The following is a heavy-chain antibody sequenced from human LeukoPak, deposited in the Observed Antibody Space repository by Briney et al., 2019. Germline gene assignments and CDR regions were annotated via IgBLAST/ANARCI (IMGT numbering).Heavy chain of an antibody. CDR2: ISSSSSYI. V-gene: IGHV3-21*01. CDR3: ARDHSDYYDSSGYFFDY. D-gene: IGHD3-22*01. Sequence: SGGSLILSCAASGFTFSSYSMNWVRQAPGKGLEWVSSISSSSSYIYYADSVKGRFTISRDNAKNSLYLQMNSLRAEDTAVYYCARDHSDYYDSSGYFFDYWGQGTLVTVSS. CDR1: GFTFSSYS. J-gene: IGHJ4*02.